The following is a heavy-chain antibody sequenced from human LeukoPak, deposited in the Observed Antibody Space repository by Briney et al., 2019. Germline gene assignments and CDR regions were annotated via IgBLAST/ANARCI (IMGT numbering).Heavy chain of an antibody. CDR3: ARDLGLVGTPDYSNYLESDY. Sequence: PGGSLRLSCTVSGFTVSSYSMNWVRQAPGKGLEWVSSISSSSSYIYYADSVKGRFTISRGNAKNSLYLQMNSLRAEDTAVYYCARDLGLVGTPDYSNYLESDYWGQGTLVTVSS. D-gene: IGHD4-11*01. CDR2: ISSSSSYI. V-gene: IGHV3-21*01. CDR1: GFTVSSYS. J-gene: IGHJ4*02.